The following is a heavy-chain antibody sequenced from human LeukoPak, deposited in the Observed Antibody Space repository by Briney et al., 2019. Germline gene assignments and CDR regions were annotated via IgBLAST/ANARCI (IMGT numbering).Heavy chain of an antibody. CDR1: GVSFSGYY. CDR3: ARVFNPTVTTAGI. J-gene: IGHJ3*01. V-gene: IGHV4-34*01. Sequence: PSETLSLTCAVYGVSFSGYYWSWIRQPPGKGLEWIGEINHSGSTNYNPSLKGRVTISVDTSKNQFSLKLSSVTAADTAVYYCARVFNPTVTTAGIWGQGTMVTVSS. CDR2: INHSGST. D-gene: IGHD4-17*01.